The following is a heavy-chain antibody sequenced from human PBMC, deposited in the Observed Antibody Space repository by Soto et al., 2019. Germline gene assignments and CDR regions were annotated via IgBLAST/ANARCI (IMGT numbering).Heavy chain of an antibody. CDR2: IYYSGST. V-gene: IGHV4-59*01. CDR1: GGSISSYY. CDR3: ARRLPSGIAARPGWFDP. Sequence: PSETLSLTCTVSGGSISSYYWSWIRQPPGKGLEWIGYIYYSGSTNDNPSLKSRVTISVDTSKNQFSLKLSSVTAADTAVYYCARRLPSGIAARPGWFDPWGQGTLVTVSS. D-gene: IGHD6-6*01. J-gene: IGHJ5*02.